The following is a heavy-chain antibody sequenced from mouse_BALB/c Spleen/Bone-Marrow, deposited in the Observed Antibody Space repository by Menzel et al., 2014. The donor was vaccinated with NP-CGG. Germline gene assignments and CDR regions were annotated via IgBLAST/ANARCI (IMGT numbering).Heavy chain of an antibody. CDR2: ILPGSGSI. V-gene: IGHV1-9*01. CDR1: GYTFSSYW. J-gene: IGHJ3*01. CDR3: ASPIYYGNHGFAY. Sequence: QVQLQQSGAELMKPGASVKISCKATGYTFSSYWIEWVKQRPGHGLEWIGEILPGSGSIKYNEKFKGKATFTADTSSNTAYMQLSSLTSEDSAVYYCASPIYYGNHGFAYWGQGTLVTVSA. D-gene: IGHD2-1*01.